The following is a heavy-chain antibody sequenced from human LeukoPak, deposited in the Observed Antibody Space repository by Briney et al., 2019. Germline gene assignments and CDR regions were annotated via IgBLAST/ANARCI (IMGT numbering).Heavy chain of an antibody. CDR3: ARDEDGMDV. CDR2: INPKSGGT. CDR1: GYTFTGYY. J-gene: IGHJ6*02. V-gene: IGHV1-2*02. Sequence: ASVKVSCKASGYTFTGYYMHWVRQAPGQGLEWMGWINPKSGGTNYAQRFQGRVTVTRDTSISTAYMELIRLTSDDTAVYYCARDEDGMDVWGQGTTVTVSS.